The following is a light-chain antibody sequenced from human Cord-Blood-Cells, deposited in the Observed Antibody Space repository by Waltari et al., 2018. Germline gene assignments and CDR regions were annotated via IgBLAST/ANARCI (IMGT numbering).Light chain of an antibody. CDR1: SSDVGSYNL. V-gene: IGLV2-23*01. CDR2: EGS. CDR3: CSYAGSSTYV. J-gene: IGLJ1*01. Sequence: QSALTQPASVSGSPGQSITISCTGTSSDVGSYNLVSWYQQPPVKAPKLIIYEGSKRPSGVSNRFSGSKSGNTASLTISGLQAEDEADYYCCSYAGSSTYVFGTGTKVTVL.